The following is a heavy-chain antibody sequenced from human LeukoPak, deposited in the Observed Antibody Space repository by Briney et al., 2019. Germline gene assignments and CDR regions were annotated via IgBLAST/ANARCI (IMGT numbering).Heavy chain of an antibody. Sequence: ASVKVACKASGYTFTGYYMQWVRQAPGQGLEWMGRINPKSGGTNYAQKFQGRVTMTRDTSISTAYMELSGLRSDDAAVYYCARGSDDGENWFDPWGQGTLVTVSS. V-gene: IGHV1-2*06. D-gene: IGHD3-10*01. CDR2: INPKSGGT. J-gene: IGHJ5*02. CDR3: ARGSDDGENWFDP. CDR1: GYTFTGYY.